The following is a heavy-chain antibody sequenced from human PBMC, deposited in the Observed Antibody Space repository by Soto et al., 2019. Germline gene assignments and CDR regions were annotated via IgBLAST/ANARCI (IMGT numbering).Heavy chain of an antibody. CDR1: GYTFTSYG. J-gene: IGHJ3*02. CDR2: ISAYNGNT. D-gene: IGHD1-1*01. CDR3: AISANDPQGIYTTAAFDS. Sequence: ASVRVSCKASGYTFTSYGISWVRQAPGQGLEWMGWISAYNGNTNYAQKLQGRVTMTTDTSTSTAYMELRSLRSDDTAVYYCAISANDPQGIYTTAAFDSWGKETMVTV. V-gene: IGHV1-18*01.